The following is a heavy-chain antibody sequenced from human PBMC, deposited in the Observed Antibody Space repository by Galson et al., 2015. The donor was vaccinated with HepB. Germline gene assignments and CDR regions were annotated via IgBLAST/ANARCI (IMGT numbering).Heavy chain of an antibody. J-gene: IGHJ4*02. CDR2: ITSSSSSR. Sequence: SLRLSCAASGFTFRSYSMNWVRQAPGKGLEWVSTITSSSSSRHYADSVRGRFTISRDNAKSSLYLQMNSLGAEDTALYYCARARGSGWYLDYWGRGILVTVYS. CDR3: ARARGSGWYLDY. D-gene: IGHD6-19*01. CDR1: GFTFRSYS. V-gene: IGHV3-21*01.